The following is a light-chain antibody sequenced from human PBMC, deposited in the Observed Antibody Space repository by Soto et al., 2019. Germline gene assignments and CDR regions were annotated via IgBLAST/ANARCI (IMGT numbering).Light chain of an antibody. CDR3: QQYNNYWT. J-gene: IGKJ1*01. CDR2: KAS. CDR1: QSCGTS. V-gene: IGKV1-5*03. Sequence: DIQMTQSPSTLSASVGDRVTITCRASQSCGTSLAWYQQRPGKAPNLLIYKASNLESGVPSRFSGSGSGTEFTLTISSVQPDDFATYYCQQYNNYWTFGQGPKVEIK.